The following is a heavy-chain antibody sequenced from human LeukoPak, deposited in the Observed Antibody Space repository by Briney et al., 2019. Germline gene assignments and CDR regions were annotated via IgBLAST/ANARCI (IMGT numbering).Heavy chain of an antibody. J-gene: IGHJ6*02. CDR1: GGSISGYY. V-gene: IGHV4-34*01. D-gene: IGHD3-3*01. CDR2: INHSGST. CDR3: ARHSTYYDFWSGYYTHGMDV. Sequence: SETLSLTCTVSGGSISGYYWSWIRQPPGKGLEWIGEINHSGSTNYNPSLKSRVTISVDTSKNQFSLKLSSVTAADTAVYYCARHSTYYDFWSGYYTHGMDVWGQGTTVTVSS.